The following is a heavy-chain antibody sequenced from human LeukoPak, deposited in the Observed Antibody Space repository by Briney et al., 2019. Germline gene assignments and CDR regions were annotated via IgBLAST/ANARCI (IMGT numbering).Heavy chain of an antibody. CDR1: GFTFNNYA. CDR3: ARDRQGGNWGDFDF. Sequence: GSLRLSCAASGFTFNNYAMTWVRQAPGKGLEWVSTIGGGPVYYADSVKGRFTISRDNSRNTLYLQMNSLRAEDTAVYYCARDRQGGNWGDFDFWGQGTLVTVSS. D-gene: IGHD3-16*01. V-gene: IGHV3-23*01. CDR2: IGGGPV. J-gene: IGHJ4*02.